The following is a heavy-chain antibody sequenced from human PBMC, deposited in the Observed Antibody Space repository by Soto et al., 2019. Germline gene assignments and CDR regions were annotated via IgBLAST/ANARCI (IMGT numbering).Heavy chain of an antibody. CDR2: SYYSGST. CDR1: GGSISSGASY. Sequence: SETLSLTCTVSGGSISSGASYGSWIRQHPGKGPEWIGYSYYSGSTHYNQSLKSRVTISLDTSRNHFSLRLSSVTAADTAVYYCARDIAGRPNWFESGGQGALVTLSS. D-gene: IGHD6-6*01. V-gene: IGHV4-31*03. J-gene: IGHJ5*01. CDR3: ARDIAGRPNWFES.